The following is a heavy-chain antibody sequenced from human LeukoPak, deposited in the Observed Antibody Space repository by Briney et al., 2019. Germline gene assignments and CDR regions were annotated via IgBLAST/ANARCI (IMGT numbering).Heavy chain of an antibody. CDR1: GFTFRSNG. CDR3: AKDRSSSWCIDY. J-gene: IGHJ4*02. Sequence: QSGGSLRLSCAASGFTFRSNGMHWVRQAPGKGLEWVAVISYDGSNKYYADSAKGRFTISRDNSKNTLYLQMNSLRAEDTAVYYCAKDRSSSWCIDYWGQGTLVTVSS. V-gene: IGHV3-30*18. D-gene: IGHD6-13*01. CDR2: ISYDGSNK.